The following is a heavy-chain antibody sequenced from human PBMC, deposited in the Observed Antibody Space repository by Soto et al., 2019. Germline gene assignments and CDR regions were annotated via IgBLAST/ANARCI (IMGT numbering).Heavy chain of an antibody. V-gene: IGHV1-18*04. D-gene: IGHD3-10*01. J-gene: IGHJ4*02. CDR1: GYTFTSYG. Sequence: ASVKVSCKASGYTFTSYGISWVRQAPGQGLEWMGWISAYNGNTKYSQKFQGRVTITRDTSASTAYMELSSLRSEDTAVYYCARDLRAYYYGSGSYYRPWGQGTLVTVSS. CDR3: ARDLRAYYYGSGSYYRP. CDR2: ISAYNGNT.